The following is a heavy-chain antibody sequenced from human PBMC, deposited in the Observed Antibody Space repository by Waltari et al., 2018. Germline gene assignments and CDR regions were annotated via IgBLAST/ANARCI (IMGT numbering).Heavy chain of an antibody. CDR3: AGGGGGDWFDP. CDR1: GGSFSGYS. CDR2: NKHGGST. J-gene: IGHJ5*02. V-gene: IGHV4-34*01. D-gene: IGHD3-16*01. Sequence: QVQLQQWGAGLLKPLETLSLTCAVYGGSFSGYSWSWIRQPPGEGLEWSGENKHGGSTNYNPARKGRGTISVGTAKKQCARKLRAVTAAEAAGDGCAGGGGGDWFDPWGQGTLGIVSA.